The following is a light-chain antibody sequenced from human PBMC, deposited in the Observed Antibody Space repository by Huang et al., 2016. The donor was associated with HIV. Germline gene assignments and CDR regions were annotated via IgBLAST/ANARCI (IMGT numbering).Light chain of an antibody. CDR1: PSVRSSS. CDR3: QQYGSSPLT. V-gene: IGKV3-20*01. Sequence: EIVLTHSPGTLSLSPGERATLSGRASPSVRSSSLAWYQQKPGQSPRLLIFGTSNRATAIPDRFSGSGSATDFTLTISRLEPEDFAVYYCQQYGSSPLTFGGGTKVEIK. CDR2: GTS. J-gene: IGKJ4*01.